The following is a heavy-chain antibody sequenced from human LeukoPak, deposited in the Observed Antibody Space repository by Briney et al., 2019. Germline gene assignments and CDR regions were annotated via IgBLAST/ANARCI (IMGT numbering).Heavy chain of an antibody. V-gene: IGHV4-34*01. CDR3: ARGFYALTVTSPSWFDP. D-gene: IGHD4-17*01. CDR2: INHSGST. J-gene: IGHJ5*02. Sequence: SETLSLTCAVYGGSFSGYYWSWIRQPPGKGLVRIGEINHSGSTNYNPSLKSRVTISVDTSKNQFSLKLSSVTAADTAVYYCARGFYALTVTSPSWFDPWGQGTLVTVSS. CDR1: GGSFSGYY.